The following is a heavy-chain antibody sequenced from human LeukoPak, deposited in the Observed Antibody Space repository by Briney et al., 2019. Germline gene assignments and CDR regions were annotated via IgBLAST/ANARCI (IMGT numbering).Heavy chain of an antibody. CDR3: AKRGVVIRVILVGFHKEAYYFDS. Sequence: GGSLRLSCRVSGITLSNYGMSWVRQAPGKGLEWVAGISGSGGSTNYADSVKGRFTISRDNPKNTLYLQMTSPRAEDTAVYFCAKRGVVIRVILVGFHKEAYYFDSWGQGALVTASS. J-gene: IGHJ4*02. D-gene: IGHD3-22*01. CDR1: GITLSNYG. CDR2: ISGSGGST. V-gene: IGHV3-23*01.